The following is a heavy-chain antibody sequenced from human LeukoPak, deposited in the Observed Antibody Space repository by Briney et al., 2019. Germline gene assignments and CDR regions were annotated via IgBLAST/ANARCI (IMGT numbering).Heavy chain of an antibody. CDR3: ARFGDYGEY. Sequence: GGSLRLSCAASGFTVSSNYMSWVRQAPGKGLEWVSGISGNGSKTFYTRSVRGRFTISRDNSRNTVFLHLDSLRAEDTALYYCARFGDYGEYWGQGTLVTVSS. V-gene: IGHV3-53*01. J-gene: IGHJ4*02. CDR2: ISGNGSKT. D-gene: IGHD4-17*01. CDR1: GFTVSSNY.